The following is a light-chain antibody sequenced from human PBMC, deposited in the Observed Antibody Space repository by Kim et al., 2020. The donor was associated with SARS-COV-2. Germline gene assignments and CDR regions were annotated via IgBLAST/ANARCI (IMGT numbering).Light chain of an antibody. V-gene: IGKV1-33*01. CDR3: QQYDSLPLT. CDR2: DAS. J-gene: IGKJ4*01. CDR1: QDIHTY. Sequence: DIQMTQSPSSLSASARDRLTITCQASQDIHTYLNWYQQKPGKAPKLLIYDASNLEAGVPSRFSGSGSGTDFTFTITSLQPEDIATYYCQQYDSLPLTFGGGTKLEI.